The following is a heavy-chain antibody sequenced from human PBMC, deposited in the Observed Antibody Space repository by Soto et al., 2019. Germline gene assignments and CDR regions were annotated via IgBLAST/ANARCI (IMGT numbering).Heavy chain of an antibody. CDR1: GFTFSSYG. D-gene: IGHD6-19*01. CDR2: IWYDGSNK. V-gene: IGHV3-33*01. CDR3: ARDCSPPTYSSGWDDDAFDI. J-gene: IGHJ3*02. Sequence: GGSLRLSCAASGFTFSSYGMHWVRQAPGKGLEWVAVIWYDGSNKYYADSVKGRFTISRDNSKNTLYLRMNSLRAEDTAVYYCARDCSPPTYSSGWDDDAFDIWGQGTMVTVSS.